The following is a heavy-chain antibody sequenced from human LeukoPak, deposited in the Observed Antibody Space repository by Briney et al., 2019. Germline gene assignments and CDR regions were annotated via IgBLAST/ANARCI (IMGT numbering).Heavy chain of an antibody. Sequence: SETLSLTCAVYGGSFSGYYWSWIRQPPGKGLEWIGEINHSGSTNYNPSLKSRVTISVDTSKNQFSLKLSSVTAADTAVYYCARGGSGCCSSTSCYTVDYWGQGTLVTVSS. CDR2: INHSGST. D-gene: IGHD2-2*02. V-gene: IGHV4-34*01. CDR3: ARGGSGCCSSTSCYTVDY. CDR1: GGSFSGYY. J-gene: IGHJ4*02.